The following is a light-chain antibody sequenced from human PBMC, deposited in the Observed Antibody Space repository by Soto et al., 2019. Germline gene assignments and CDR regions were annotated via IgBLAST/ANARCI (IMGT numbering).Light chain of an antibody. CDR1: QNINNY. J-gene: IGKJ4*01. CDR3: QQYDDLPLT. Sequence: DLPMTQSPSSLSASVGDRVTFTCQASQNINNYLNWYQQKPGKSPRLLIYDASNLETGVPSRFSGSGSETDFTFTISSLQPEDVATYYCQQYDDLPLTFGGGTKVEIK. V-gene: IGKV1-33*01. CDR2: DAS.